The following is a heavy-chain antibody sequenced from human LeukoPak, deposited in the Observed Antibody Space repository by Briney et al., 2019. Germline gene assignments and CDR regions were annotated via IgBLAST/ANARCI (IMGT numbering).Heavy chain of an antibody. CDR3: ARENGDYVSY. J-gene: IGHJ4*02. Sequence: GGSLRLSCAASGFTFSSYEMNWVRQAPGKGLEWVSVIYSGGSTYYADSVKGRFTISRDNSKNTLYLQMNSLRAEDTAVYYCARENGDYVSYWGQGTLVTVSS. CDR1: GFTFSSYE. CDR2: IYSGGST. V-gene: IGHV3-66*01. D-gene: IGHD4-17*01.